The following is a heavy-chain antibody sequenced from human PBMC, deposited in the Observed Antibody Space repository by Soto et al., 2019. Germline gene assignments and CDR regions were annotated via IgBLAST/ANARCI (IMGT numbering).Heavy chain of an antibody. D-gene: IGHD3-16*01. V-gene: IGHV1-8*01. CDR2: MNPDSGNT. CDR1: GYTFTNYY. Sequence: QVQLVQSGAEVKKPGASVKVSCKASGYTFTNYYIHWVRQATGQGLEWMGWMNPDSGNTGQSKLFKGRVTMTRDTSISTAYMEMSSVRSEDTAVYYCARGRFRRTWLDPWGQGTLVTVSS. CDR3: ARGRFRRTWLDP. J-gene: IGHJ5*02.